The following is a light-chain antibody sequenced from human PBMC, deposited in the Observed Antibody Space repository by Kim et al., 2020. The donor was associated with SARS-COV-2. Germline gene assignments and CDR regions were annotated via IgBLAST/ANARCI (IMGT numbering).Light chain of an antibody. J-gene: IGKJ4*01. CDR3: LQYTSHVLS. CDR2: SAS. Sequence: ASVGDRVTITCRASQGIRNDLTWYQQKPGQAPKRLIYSASNLQTGVPARFSGSGSGTEFTLTISNVQPEDFATYYCLQYTSHVLSFGGGTKVDIK. CDR1: QGIRND. V-gene: IGKV1-17*02.